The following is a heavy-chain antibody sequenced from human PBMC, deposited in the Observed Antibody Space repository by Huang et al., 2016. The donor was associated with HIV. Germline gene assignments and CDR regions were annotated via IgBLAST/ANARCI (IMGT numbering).Heavy chain of an antibody. V-gene: IGHV3-9*01. CDR1: GFTFVDFS. CDR2: ITGDSDRV. CDR3: AHLPEPSSPWTDY. D-gene: IGHD1-1*01. Sequence: EVHLVESGGGLVQPGRSLRLSCGASGFTFVDFSMHWVRQRPGKGREYVSGITGDSDRVFYASSVKGRFTISRDNAKNALYLQRNSLRVEDTALYYCAHLPEPSSPWTDYWGQGTLVTVSS. J-gene: IGHJ4*02.